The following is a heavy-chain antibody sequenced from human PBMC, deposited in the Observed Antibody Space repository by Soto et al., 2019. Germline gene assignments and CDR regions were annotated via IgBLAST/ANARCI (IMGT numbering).Heavy chain of an antibody. CDR2: ITHSSSAI. D-gene: IGHD3-9*01. CDR3: AASILVSRQYFDL. CDR1: RFTISSYT. J-gene: IGHJ2*01. Sequence: EVQQVEFGGGLVQPGGSLRLSCAASRFTISSYTMNWVRQAPGKGLEWISHITHSSSAIYYADSVRGRFIVSRDNAKNPLYLQLNSLRAEDTAVYYCAASILVSRQYFDLWGRGTLVTVSS. V-gene: IGHV3-48*01.